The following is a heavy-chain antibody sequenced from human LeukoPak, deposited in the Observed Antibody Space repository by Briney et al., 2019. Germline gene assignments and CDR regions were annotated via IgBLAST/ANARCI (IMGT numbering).Heavy chain of an antibody. CDR3: ASDSPYYGMDV. V-gene: IGHV3-74*01. J-gene: IGHJ6*02. CDR2: INSDGSAT. Sequence: GGSLRLSCATSGFPFSSYWMHWVRHVPGKGLLWVSRINSDGSATIYADSVRGRFTISRDNAKNTLYLQMSGLRVEDTAVYHCASDSPYYGMDVWGQGTAVTVSS. CDR1: GFPFSSYW.